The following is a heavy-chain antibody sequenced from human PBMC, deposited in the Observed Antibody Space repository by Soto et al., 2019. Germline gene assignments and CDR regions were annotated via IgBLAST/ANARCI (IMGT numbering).Heavy chain of an antibody. D-gene: IGHD2-15*01. CDR1: GGSFSGYY. Sequence: QVQLQQWGAGLLKPSETLSLTCAVYGGSFSGYYWSWIRQPPGKGLEWIGEINHSGSTNYNPSLKSRVTISVDTSKNQFSLKLSSVTAADTAEYYCARGGGFVVVVAATPFDYWGQGALVTVSS. J-gene: IGHJ4*02. V-gene: IGHV4-34*01. CDR2: INHSGST. CDR3: ARGGGFVVVVAATPFDY.